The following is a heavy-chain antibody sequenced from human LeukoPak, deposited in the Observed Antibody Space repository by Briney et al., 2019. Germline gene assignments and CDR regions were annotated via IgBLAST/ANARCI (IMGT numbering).Heavy chain of an antibody. V-gene: IGHV3-23*01. CDR3: AREQSGTRGWYTVDY. J-gene: IGHJ4*02. CDR1: GFSFSAYA. CDR2: IRGNSERT. Sequence: GGSLRLSCVASGFSFSAYAITWVRLAPGKGMEWVSAIRGNSERTYYADSVRGRFTISRDNSKDTSYLQISSLRVEDTAVYYCAREQSGTRGWYTVDYWGQGTLVAVSS. D-gene: IGHD6-19*01.